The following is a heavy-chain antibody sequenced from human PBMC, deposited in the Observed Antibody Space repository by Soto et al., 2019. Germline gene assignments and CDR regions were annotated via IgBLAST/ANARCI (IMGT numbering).Heavy chain of an antibody. CDR1: GYTFTSYG. D-gene: IGHD3-10*01. CDR2: ISAYNGNT. J-gene: IGHJ6*02. CDR3: ARVGPPDYYYYGMDV. V-gene: IGHV1-18*04. Sequence: GASVKVSCKASGYTFTSYGISWVRQAPGQGLEWMGWISAYNGNTNYAQKLQGRVTMTTDTSTSTAYMELRSLRSDDTAVYYCARVGPPDYYYYGMDVWGQGTTVTVSS.